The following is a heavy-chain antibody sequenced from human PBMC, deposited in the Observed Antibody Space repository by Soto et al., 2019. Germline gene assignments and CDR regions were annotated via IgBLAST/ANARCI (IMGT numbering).Heavy chain of an antibody. CDR2: ISSSSSTI. CDR1: GFTFSSYS. J-gene: IGHJ6*02. CDR3: AGYGEVIVVPPAAASEYYYYYGMDV. Sequence: EVQLVESGGGLVQPGGSLRLSCAASGFTFSSYSMNWVRQAPGKGLEWVSYISSSSSTIYYADSVKGRFTISRDNAKNPLYQKMNSRGEDETVVYYGAGYGEVIVVPPAAASEYYYYYGMDVWGQGTTVTVSS. D-gene: IGHD2-2*01. V-gene: IGHV3-48*02.